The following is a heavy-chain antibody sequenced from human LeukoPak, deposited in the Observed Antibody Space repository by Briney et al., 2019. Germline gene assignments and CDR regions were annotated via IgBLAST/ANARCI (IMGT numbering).Heavy chain of an antibody. CDR1: GFTLSSYW. V-gene: IGHV3-7*01. CDR2: TDQDGRDI. CDR3: ARGPGRSGGNC. Sequence: GGSLGLSCAASGFTLSSYWMSWVRQAPGKGMEWLAYTDQDGRDISYLDSVKGRFTIARDNAKNSLILQMNSLRTEDTAVYYCARGPGRSGGNCWAQGTLVTVSS. J-gene: IGHJ4*02. D-gene: IGHD2-15*01.